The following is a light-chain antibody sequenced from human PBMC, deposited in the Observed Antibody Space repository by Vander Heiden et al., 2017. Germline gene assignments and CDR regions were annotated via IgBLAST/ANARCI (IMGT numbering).Light chain of an antibody. J-gene: IGKJ4*01. Sequence: DIQMTQSPSSLSASVGDRVTITCQASQDINNYLNWYQQKPGKAPELLIYDASNLETGVPSRFSGSGSGTDFTFTIRILQPEDIATYYCQQYDSLPLTFGGGTKVDIK. CDR1: QDINNY. CDR2: DAS. V-gene: IGKV1-33*01. CDR3: QQYDSLPLT.